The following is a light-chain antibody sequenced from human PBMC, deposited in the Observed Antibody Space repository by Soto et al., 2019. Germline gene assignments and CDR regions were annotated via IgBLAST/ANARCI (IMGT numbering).Light chain of an antibody. CDR3: LQRSDWPPIT. V-gene: IGKV3-11*01. CDR1: QSIGSY. J-gene: IGKJ5*01. CDR2: DAS. Sequence: EIVLAHSPDTLSLSPGDIATLSCRASQSIGSYLAWYQQKPGQAPRLLIYDASNRATGIPARFSGGGSGTDFTLTISSLEPEDFAVYYCLQRSDWPPITFGQGTRLEIK.